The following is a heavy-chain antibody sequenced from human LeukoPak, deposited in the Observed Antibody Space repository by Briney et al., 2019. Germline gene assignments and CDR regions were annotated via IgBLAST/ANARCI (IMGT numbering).Heavy chain of an antibody. J-gene: IGHJ4*02. Sequence: GASVKVSWKVSGYTLTELSMHWVRQAPGKGLEWMGGFDPEDGETIYAQKFQGRVTMTEDASTDTAYMELSSLRSEDTAVYYCATVGDSSGYYYLSFDYWGQGTLVTVSS. D-gene: IGHD3-22*01. V-gene: IGHV1-24*01. CDR3: ATVGDSSGYYYLSFDY. CDR1: GYTLTELS. CDR2: FDPEDGET.